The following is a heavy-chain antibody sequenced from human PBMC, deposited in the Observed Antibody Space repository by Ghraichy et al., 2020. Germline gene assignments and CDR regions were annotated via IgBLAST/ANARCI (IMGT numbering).Heavy chain of an antibody. CDR1: GFTFSSIG. Sequence: LSLTCGASGFTFSSIGMHWVRQAPGKGLEWVEFIQYGGSDKGYADSVKGRFIISRDDSKNTLYLQVNILRPEDTAVYYCATDRVPMDVWGQGTMVTVSS. CDR2: IQYGGSDK. CDR3: ATDRVPMDV. J-gene: IGHJ6*02. V-gene: IGHV3-30*02. D-gene: IGHD3-10*01.